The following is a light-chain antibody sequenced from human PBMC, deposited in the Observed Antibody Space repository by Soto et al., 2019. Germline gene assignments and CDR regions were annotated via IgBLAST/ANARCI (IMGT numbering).Light chain of an antibody. Sequence: QSALTQPASVSGSPGQSITISCTGGSSDVGAYNYVSWYQQFPGKAPKLIIYEVNKRPSGVPDRFSGSKSGNTASLTVSGLQAEDEADYYCSSYAGSTNFVVFGGGTKLTVL. CDR3: SSYAGSTNFVV. J-gene: IGLJ2*01. CDR2: EVN. V-gene: IGLV2-8*01. CDR1: SSDVGAYNY.